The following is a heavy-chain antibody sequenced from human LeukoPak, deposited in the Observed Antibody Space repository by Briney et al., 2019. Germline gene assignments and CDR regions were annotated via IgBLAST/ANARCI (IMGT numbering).Heavy chain of an antibody. V-gene: IGHV3-30*18. CDR3: AKDEQPSGYVPDY. Sequence: GGSLRLSCAASGFTFSSYGMHWVRQAPGKGLEWVAVISYDGSNKYYADSVKGRFTISRDNSKNTLYLQMNSLRAEDTAVYYCAKDEQPSGYVPDYWGQGTLVTVSS. CDR1: GFTFSSYG. J-gene: IGHJ4*02. D-gene: IGHD5-12*01. CDR2: ISYDGSNK.